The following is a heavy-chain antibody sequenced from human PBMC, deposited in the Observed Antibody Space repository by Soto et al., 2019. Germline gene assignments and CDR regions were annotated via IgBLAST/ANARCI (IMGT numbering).Heavy chain of an antibody. CDR2: IKQDGSEK. J-gene: IGHJ4*02. D-gene: IGHD3-3*01. Sequence: QLGGSLRLSCAASGFTFSSYWMSWVRQAPGKGLEWVANIKQDGSEKYYVDSVKGRFTISRDNAKNSLYLQMNSLRAEDTAVYYCARDRGHLYGVVVDYFDYWGQGTLVTVSS. V-gene: IGHV3-7*01. CDR1: GFTFSSYW. CDR3: ARDRGHLYGVVVDYFDY.